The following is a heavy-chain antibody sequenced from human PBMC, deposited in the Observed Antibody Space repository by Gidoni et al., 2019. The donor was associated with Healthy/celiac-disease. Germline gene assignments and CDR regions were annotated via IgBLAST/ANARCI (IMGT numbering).Heavy chain of an antibody. CDR1: GYSFTSYW. CDR3: ARRDCSGGSCYPFDY. J-gene: IGHJ4*02. CDR2: IYPGDSDT. V-gene: IGHV5-51*01. D-gene: IGHD2-15*01. Sequence: EVQLVQSGAEVKKPGESLKISCKGSGYSFTSYWIGWVRQMPGKGLEWMGIIYPGDSDTRYSPSFQDQVTISADKSISTAYLQWSSLKASDTAMYYCARRDCSGGSCYPFDYWGQGTLVTVSS.